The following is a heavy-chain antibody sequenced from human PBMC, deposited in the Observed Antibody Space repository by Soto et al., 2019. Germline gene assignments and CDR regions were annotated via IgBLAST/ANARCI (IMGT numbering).Heavy chain of an antibody. CDR2: IYWDDDK. J-gene: IGHJ4*02. Sequence: SGPTREPTQTLTLTCTFSGFSLSTSGVGVGWIRQPPGKALEWLALIYWDDDKRYSPSLKSRLTITKDTSKNQVVLTMTNMDPVDTATYYCAHSLYSSGWSMYYFDYWGQGTLVTVSS. CDR3: AHSLYSSGWSMYYFDY. V-gene: IGHV2-5*02. CDR1: GFSLSTSGVG. D-gene: IGHD6-19*01.